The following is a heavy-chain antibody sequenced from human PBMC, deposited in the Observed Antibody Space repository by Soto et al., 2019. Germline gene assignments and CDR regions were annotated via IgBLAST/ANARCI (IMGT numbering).Heavy chain of an antibody. V-gene: IGHV1-18*01. D-gene: IGHD3-22*01. CDR3: ARSPYYYDSTTQDC. Sequence: ASVKVSCKASGYTFTSYGISWVRQAPGQGLEWMGWISAYNGNTNYAQKLQGRVTMTTDTSTSTAYMELRSLRSDDTAVYYCARSPYYYDSTTQDCWGQGXLVTVSS. J-gene: IGHJ4*02. CDR2: ISAYNGNT. CDR1: GYTFTSYG.